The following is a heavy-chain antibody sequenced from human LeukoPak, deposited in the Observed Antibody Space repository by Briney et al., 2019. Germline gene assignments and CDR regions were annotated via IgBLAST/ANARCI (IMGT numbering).Heavy chain of an antibody. J-gene: IGHJ4*02. D-gene: IGHD1-26*01. CDR1: GGSISSSSYY. CDR3: ARRDGGSYHVVRFDY. Sequence: PSETLSLTCTVSGGSISSSSYYWGWIRQPPGKGLEWIGSIYYSGSTYYNPSLKSRVTISVDTSKNQFSLKLSSVTAADTAAYYCARRDGGSYHVVRFDYWGQGTLATVSS. V-gene: IGHV4-39*01. CDR2: IYYSGST.